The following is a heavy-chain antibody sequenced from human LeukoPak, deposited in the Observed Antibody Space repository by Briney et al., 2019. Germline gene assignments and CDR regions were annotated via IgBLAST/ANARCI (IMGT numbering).Heavy chain of an antibody. CDR1: GGSTSSNSYY. V-gene: IGHV4-39*01. CDR2: IYYSGTT. Sequence: PSETLSLTCTVSGGSTSSNSYYWGWIRQPPGKGLEWIGTIYYSGTTYYNPSLKSRVSISVDTSKNQFSLKLTSVTAADTAVYYCARHSGSFYGQYDYWGQGTLVTVSS. CDR3: ARHSGSFYGQYDY. D-gene: IGHD1-26*01. J-gene: IGHJ4*02.